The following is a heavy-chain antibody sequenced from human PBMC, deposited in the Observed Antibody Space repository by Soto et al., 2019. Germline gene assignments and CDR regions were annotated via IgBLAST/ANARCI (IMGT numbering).Heavy chain of an antibody. V-gene: IGHV1-69*02. Sequence: QVQLVQSGAEVKKPGSSVKVSCKASGGTFSSYTISWVRQAPGQGLEWMGRIIPILGIANYAQKFQGRVTITADKSTSTAYMELSSLRSEDTAVYYCARGLGGGSSPESFQHWGQGTLVTVSS. CDR3: ARGLGGGSSPESFQH. D-gene: IGHD3-16*01. CDR2: IIPILGIA. J-gene: IGHJ1*01. CDR1: GGTFSSYT.